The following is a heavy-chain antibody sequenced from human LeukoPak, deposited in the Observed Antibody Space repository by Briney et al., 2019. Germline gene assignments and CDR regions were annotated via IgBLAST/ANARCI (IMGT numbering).Heavy chain of an antibody. CDR2: IKQDGSEK. J-gene: IGHJ5*02. V-gene: IGHV3-7*01. CDR1: GFSFSDSW. Sequence: PGGSLRLSCVASGFSFSDSWVAWARQAPGKGLEWVANIKQDGSEKYYVDSVKGRSTISRDNAKNLLHLQMNSLRAEDTAVYYCARGYCSSSSCHANWFDPWGQGTLVTVSP. D-gene: IGHD2-2*01. CDR3: ARGYCSSSSCHANWFDP.